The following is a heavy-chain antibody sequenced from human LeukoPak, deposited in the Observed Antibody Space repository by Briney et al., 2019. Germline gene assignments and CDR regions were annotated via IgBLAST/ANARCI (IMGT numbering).Heavy chain of an antibody. CDR1: EFSFSITW. CDR3: ARVWYHAIDY. J-gene: IGHJ4*02. CDR2: ITSDGTST. V-gene: IGHV3-74*03. Sequence: PGGSLRLSCAASEFSFSITWMHWVRQPPGQGLVWVARITSDGTSTSYAESVKGRFTISRDNAKDTLYLQMNSLRAEDTAVYYCARVWYHAIDYWGQGTLVTVSS. D-gene: IGHD2-2*01.